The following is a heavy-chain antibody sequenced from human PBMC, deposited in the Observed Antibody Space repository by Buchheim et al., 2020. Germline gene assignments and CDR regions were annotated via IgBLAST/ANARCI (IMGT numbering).Heavy chain of an antibody. Sequence: QVQLVESGGGVVQPGRSLRLSCAASGFTFSSYGMHWVRQAPGKGLEWVAVIWYDGSNKYYADSVKGRVNISRDNSKNTVYLQMNSLRAEDTAVYYCAREGVDTAMAYYFDYWGQGTL. CDR2: IWYDGSNK. D-gene: IGHD5-18*01. V-gene: IGHV3-33*01. CDR3: AREGVDTAMAYYFDY. J-gene: IGHJ4*02. CDR1: GFTFSSYG.